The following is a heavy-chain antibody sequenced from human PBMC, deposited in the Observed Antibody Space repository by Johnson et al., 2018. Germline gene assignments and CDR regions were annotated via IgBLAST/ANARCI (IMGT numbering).Heavy chain of an antibody. J-gene: IGHJ1*01. D-gene: IGHD6-6*01. CDR3: ARVMRSIGYSSFEYFQH. CDR2: NRNKANSYTT. Sequence: EVQLVETGGGLVQPGGSLRLSCAASGFTFSDHYMDWVRQAPGKGLEWVGRNRNKANSYTTEYAASVKGRVTIPRADSKNSMHLQMNSLKTEDTAVYYCARVMRSIGYSSFEYFQHWGQGTLVTVSS. V-gene: IGHV3-72*01. CDR1: GFTFSDHY.